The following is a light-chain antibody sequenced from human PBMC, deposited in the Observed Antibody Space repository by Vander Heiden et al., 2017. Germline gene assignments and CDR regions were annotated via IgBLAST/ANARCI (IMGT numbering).Light chain of an antibody. CDR1: SSKIGDNY. CDR2: SNN. Sequence: QSVLTQPPSASGTPGQWVTIPCSGSSSKIGDNYVYWYQHLPGTAPKLLVHSNNQRTSGVPDRFSGSKSGTSASLAISGPRSEDEADYYCAAWDDSLNVWVFGGGTKLTVL. J-gene: IGLJ3*02. CDR3: AAWDDSLNVWV. V-gene: IGLV1-47*02.